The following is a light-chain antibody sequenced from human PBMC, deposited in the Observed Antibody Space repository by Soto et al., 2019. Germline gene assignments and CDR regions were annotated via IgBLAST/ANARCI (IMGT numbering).Light chain of an antibody. Sequence: QSALTQPASVSGSPGQSITLSCTGTSSDVGGYNYVSWYQQHPGKAPKLMIYDVSDRPSGVSNRFSGSKSGNTASLTISGLQAEYEADYYCSSYTSSSTLAVFGGGTKLTVL. CDR1: SSDVGGYNY. CDR2: DVS. J-gene: IGLJ2*01. V-gene: IGLV2-14*01. CDR3: SSYTSSSTLAV.